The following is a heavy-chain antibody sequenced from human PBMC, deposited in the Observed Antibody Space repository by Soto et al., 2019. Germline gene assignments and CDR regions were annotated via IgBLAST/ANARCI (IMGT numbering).Heavy chain of an antibody. CDR2: ISAYNANT. J-gene: IGHJ2*01. Sequence: QVHLVQSGAEVKKPGASVKVSCKASGYTLTRYGITWVRQAPGQGLEWMGSISAYNANTNYAQKLQGRLTMTTDTSTSTAYMELRSLTADDTAVYYCAREVFRHFDLWDRGTLVSVSS. CDR3: AREVFRHFDL. V-gene: IGHV1-18*01. D-gene: IGHD1-20*01. CDR1: GYTLTRYG.